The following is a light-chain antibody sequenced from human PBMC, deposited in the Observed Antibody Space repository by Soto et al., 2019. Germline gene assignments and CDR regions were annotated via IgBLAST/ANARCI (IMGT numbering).Light chain of an antibody. Sequence: EIVMTQSPSTLSVSPWERSTLSFMASHIVRSNLAFYQLIPCQAPILLIYCSSTIATGIPARFSCSVSGTEFTLTISSLQSEDFAVYYCQQYNNWPPITFGQGTRLEIK. V-gene: IGKV3-15*01. J-gene: IGKJ5*01. CDR3: QQYNNWPPIT. CDR2: CSS. CDR1: HIVRSN.